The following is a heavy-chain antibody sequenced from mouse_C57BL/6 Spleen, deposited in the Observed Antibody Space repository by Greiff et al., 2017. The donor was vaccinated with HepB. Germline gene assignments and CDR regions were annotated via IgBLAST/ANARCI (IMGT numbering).Heavy chain of an antibody. J-gene: IGHJ3*01. Sequence: EVQRVESGAELVRPGASVKLSCTASGFNIKDDYMHWVKQRPEQGLEWIGWIDPENGDTEYASKFQGKATITADTSSNTAYLQLSSLTSEDTAVYYCTTLDGYHLAYWGQGTLVTVSA. CDR2: IDPENGDT. CDR3: TTLDGYHLAY. CDR1: GFNIKDDY. D-gene: IGHD2-3*01. V-gene: IGHV14-4*01.